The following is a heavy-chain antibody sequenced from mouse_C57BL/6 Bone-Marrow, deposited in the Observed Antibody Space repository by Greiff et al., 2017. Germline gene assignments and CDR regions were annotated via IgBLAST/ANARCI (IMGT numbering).Heavy chain of an antibody. J-gene: IGHJ2*01. V-gene: IGHV1-15*01. D-gene: IGHD2-2*01. CDR3: TRPVWLRRRRYYFDY. CDR1: GYTFTDYE. Sequence: VQLQQSGAELVRPGASVTLSCKASGYTFTDYEMHWVKQTPVHGLEWIGAIDPETGGTAYNQKFKGKAILTTDKTSSTAYMELRSLTSEDSAVYYCTRPVWLRRRRYYFDYWGQGTTLTVSS. CDR2: IDPETGGT.